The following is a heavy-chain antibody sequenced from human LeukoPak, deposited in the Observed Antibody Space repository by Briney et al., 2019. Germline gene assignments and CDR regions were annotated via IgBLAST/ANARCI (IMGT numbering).Heavy chain of an antibody. J-gene: IGHJ5*02. Sequence: GGSLRLSCAASGFTFSSYAMSWVRQAPGKGLEWVSAISGSGGSTYYADSVKGRFTISRGNSKNTLYLQMNSLTAEDTALYYCAKGGCSSTTCYLANPWGQGTLVTVSS. CDR1: GFTFSSYA. CDR3: AKGGCSSTTCYLANP. CDR2: ISGSGGST. V-gene: IGHV3-23*01. D-gene: IGHD2-2*01.